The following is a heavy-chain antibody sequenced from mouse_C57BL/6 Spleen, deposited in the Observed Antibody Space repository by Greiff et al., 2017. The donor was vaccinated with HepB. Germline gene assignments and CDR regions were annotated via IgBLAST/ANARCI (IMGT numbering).Heavy chain of an antibody. J-gene: IGHJ3*01. CDR1: GFTFSSYG. V-gene: IGHV5-6*02. D-gene: IGHD1-1*01. CDR2: ISSGGSYT. Sequence: DVKLVESGGDLVKPGGSLKLSCAASGFTFSSYGISWVRQTPDKRLEWVATISSGGSYTYYPDSVKGRFTISRDTAKNTLYLQMSSLKSEDTAMYYCARHGATVVAREWFAYWGQVTLVTVSA. CDR3: ARHGATVVAREWFAY.